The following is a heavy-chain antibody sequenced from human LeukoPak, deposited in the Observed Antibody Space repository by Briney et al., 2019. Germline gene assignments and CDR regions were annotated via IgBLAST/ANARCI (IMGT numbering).Heavy chain of an antibody. CDR2: INIGGTNT. J-gene: IGHJ5*02. CDR3: ATDGAGFDT. CDR1: GFTFNDYY. Sequence: GGSLRLSCAASGFTFNDYYMSWIRQAPVKGPEWLSYINIGGTNTHYADSVKGRFTISRDNAKKSLYLEMNNLRAEDTAVYYCATDGAGFDTWGQGVLVTVSS. V-gene: IGHV3-11*01.